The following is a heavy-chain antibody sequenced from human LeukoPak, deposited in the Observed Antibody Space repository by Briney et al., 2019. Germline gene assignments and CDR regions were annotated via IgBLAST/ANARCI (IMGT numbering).Heavy chain of an antibody. CDR3: ARVAGLSEVITPYYYYYYMDV. D-gene: IGHD3-22*01. J-gene: IGHJ6*03. V-gene: IGHV3-11*01. CDR1: GFTFSDYY. CDR2: ISSSGSTI. Sequence: GGSLRLSCAASGFTFSDYYMSWIRQAPGKGLEWVSYISSSGSTIYYADSVKGRFTISRDNAKNSLYLQMNSLRAEDTAVYYCARVAGLSEVITPYYYYYYMDVWGKGTTVTVSS.